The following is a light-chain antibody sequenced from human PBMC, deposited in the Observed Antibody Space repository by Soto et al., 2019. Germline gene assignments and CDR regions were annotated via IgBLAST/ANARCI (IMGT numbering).Light chain of an antibody. CDR3: QQSHGIPYT. V-gene: IGKV1-39*01. CDR2: AAS. CDR1: QTISSY. Sequence: IQRTQSPSSLSASVGDRVTITCRASQTISSYLNWYQQKPGKAPKLLIYAASSLQSGVPSRFSGSGSGTDFTLSISSLQPEDFATYYCQQSHGIPYTFGQGTKLEIK. J-gene: IGKJ2*01.